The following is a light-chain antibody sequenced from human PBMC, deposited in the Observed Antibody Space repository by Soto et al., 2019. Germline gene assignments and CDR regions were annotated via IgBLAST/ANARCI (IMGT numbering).Light chain of an antibody. J-gene: IGLJ3*02. CDR3: LLPYSDAWV. CDR1: SGTVTSGHY. CDR2: DTS. V-gene: IGLV7-46*01. Sequence: QAVVTQETSMSVSPGGTVTLTCGSSSGTVTSGHYPYWFQQKPGQAPRTLIYDTSNKQSWTPARFSGSLLGGKAALTLSGAQPEDEADYYCLLPYSDAWVFGGGTQLTVL.